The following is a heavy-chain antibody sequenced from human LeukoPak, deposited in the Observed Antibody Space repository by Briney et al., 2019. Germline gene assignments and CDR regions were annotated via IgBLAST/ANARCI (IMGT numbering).Heavy chain of an antibody. V-gene: IGHV1-8*03. CDR2: MNPNTGNT. CDR1: GYTFTGYY. D-gene: IGHD1-26*01. CDR3: ARFAGEGATVDC. J-gene: IGHJ4*02. Sequence: ASVKVSCKASGYTFTGYYMHWVRQAAGQGLEWMGWMNPNTGNTGYAQKFQGRVTITRNTSISTAYMELSSLRFEDTAVYYCARFAGEGATVDCWGQGTLVTVSS.